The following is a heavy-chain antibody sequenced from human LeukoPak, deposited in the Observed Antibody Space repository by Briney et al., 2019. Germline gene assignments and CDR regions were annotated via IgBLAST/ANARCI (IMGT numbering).Heavy chain of an antibody. CDR2: IKQDGSEK. CDR1: GFTFSTYW. V-gene: IGHV3-7*01. D-gene: IGHD1-7*01. CDR3: ARWEIRGTAHQLDY. Sequence: GGSLRLSCAASGFTFSTYWLSWVRQAPGKGLEWVANIKQDGSEKYYVESVKGRFTISRDNAKNSIYLQMNSLRAEDTAVYYCARWEIRGTAHQLDYWGQGTLVTVSS. J-gene: IGHJ4*02.